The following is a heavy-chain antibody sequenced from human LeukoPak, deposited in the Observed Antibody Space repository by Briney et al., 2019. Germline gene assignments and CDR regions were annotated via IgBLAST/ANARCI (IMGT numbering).Heavy chain of an antibody. CDR1: GGSFSGYY. CDR3: ARLGSVGYYNYQYMDI. Sequence: SETLSLTCAVSGGSFSGYYWSWIRQPPGKGLEGIGEINDIGNTNYDPSLRSRVTISVDKSKNQFSLSLPSATAADTAVYFCARLGSVGYYNYQYMDIWGNGTTVTVSS. D-gene: IGHD3-10*01. J-gene: IGHJ6*03. CDR2: INDIGNT. V-gene: IGHV4-34*01.